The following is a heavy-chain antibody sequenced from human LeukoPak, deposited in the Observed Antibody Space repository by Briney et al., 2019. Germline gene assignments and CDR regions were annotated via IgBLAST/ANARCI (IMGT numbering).Heavy chain of an antibody. CDR3: ARVSHYYDSSGYSYFDY. Sequence: ASVKVSCKASGYTFTSYAMNWVRQAPGQGLEWMGWINTNTGNPTYAQGFTGRFVFSLDTSVSTAYLQISSLKAEDTAVYYCARVSHYYDSSGYSYFDYWGQGTLVTVSS. CDR2: INTNTGNP. J-gene: IGHJ4*02. CDR1: GYTFTSYA. V-gene: IGHV7-4-1*02. D-gene: IGHD3-22*01.